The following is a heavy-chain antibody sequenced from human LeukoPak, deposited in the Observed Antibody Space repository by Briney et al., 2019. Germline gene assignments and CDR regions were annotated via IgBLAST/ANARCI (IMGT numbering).Heavy chain of an antibody. D-gene: IGHD3-16*01. CDR1: GGSISNNNW. CDR3: ARGTSQKGAHYMDV. V-gene: IGHV4-4*02. Sequence: PSETLSLTCAVSGGSISNNNWWSWVRQSPEKGLEWIGEIHHSGSTNYNPSLKSRVTISVDKSKKSFSLNLNSMTAADTAVYYCARGTSQKGAHYMDVWGKGTTVTISS. J-gene: IGHJ6*03. CDR2: IHHSGST.